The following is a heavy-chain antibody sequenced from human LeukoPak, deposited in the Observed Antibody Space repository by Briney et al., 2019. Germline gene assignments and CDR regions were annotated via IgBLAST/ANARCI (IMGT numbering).Heavy chain of an antibody. V-gene: IGHV3-30*02. CDR1: GFTFSSYG. CDR3: VGARLGPNAFDI. Sequence: PGGSLRLSCAASGFTFSSYGMQWVRQAPGKGMEWVAFIRYDGNNEYYADSVKGRFTISRDNSKNTLYLQMNSLRIEDTAVYYCVGARLGPNAFDIWGQGTMVTVSS. CDR2: IRYDGNNE. J-gene: IGHJ3*02. D-gene: IGHD4-11*01.